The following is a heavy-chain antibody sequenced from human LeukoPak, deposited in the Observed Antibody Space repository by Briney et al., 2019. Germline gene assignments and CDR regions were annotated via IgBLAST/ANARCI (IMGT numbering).Heavy chain of an antibody. J-gene: IGHJ4*02. CDR2: INGNNGNT. CDR3: ARTLRFLEWLSGGDY. Sequence: ASVKVSCKASGYSFASYGISWVRQAPGQGLEWMGWINGNNGNTNYAQNLQGRVTMTTDTSTSTAYVELRSLRSDDTAVYYCARTLRFLEWLSGGDYWGQGTLVTVSS. V-gene: IGHV1-18*01. D-gene: IGHD3-3*01. CDR1: GYSFASYG.